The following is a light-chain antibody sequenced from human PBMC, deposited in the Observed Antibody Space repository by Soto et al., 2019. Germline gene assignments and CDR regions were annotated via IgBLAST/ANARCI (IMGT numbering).Light chain of an antibody. V-gene: IGLV1-51*01. CDR2: ENN. CDR3: GTGDSSLSVYV. Sequence: QSVLTQPPSVSAAPGQMVTISCSGSSSSIGSNYASWYQQLPGTAPKLLIYENNKRPSGIPDRFSGSKSGTSATLGIAGLQTGDEADYYCGTGDSSLSVYVLGTGTRSPS. J-gene: IGLJ1*01. CDR1: SSSIGSNY.